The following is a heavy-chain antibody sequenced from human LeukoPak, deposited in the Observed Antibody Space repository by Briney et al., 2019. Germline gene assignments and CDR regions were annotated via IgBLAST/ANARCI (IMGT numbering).Heavy chain of an antibody. V-gene: IGHV3-23*01. CDR3: ANFACCHYDSESGY. CDR2: ISNSGGNI. D-gene: IGHD3-22*01. Sequence: GGSLRLSCVASGFTFNNYAMSWVRQAPGRGLEWLSSISNSGGNIDYRNSVKGRFTISRDNSKNTLYLQMDSLGAEDTAVYYCANFACCHYDSESGYWGQGTLVTVSS. CDR1: GFTFNNYA. J-gene: IGHJ4*02.